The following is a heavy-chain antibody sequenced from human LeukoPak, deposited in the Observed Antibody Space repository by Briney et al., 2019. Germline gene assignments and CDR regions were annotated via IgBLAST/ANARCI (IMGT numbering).Heavy chain of an antibody. D-gene: IGHD3-10*01. CDR2: IYYTGTT. V-gene: IGHV4-59*11. J-gene: IGHJ4*02. Sequence: SETLSLTCTVSGGSIDNHYWSWIRQSPEKGLEWIAYIYYTGTTYYNPSLKSRVTISVDTSNNYFSQNMRSVTAADTAVYYCARGPNYYNSYDSWGEGTLVTVSS. CDR1: GGSIDNHY. CDR3: ARGPNYYNSYDS.